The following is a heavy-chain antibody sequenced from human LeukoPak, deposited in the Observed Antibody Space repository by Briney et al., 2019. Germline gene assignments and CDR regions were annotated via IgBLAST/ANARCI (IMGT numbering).Heavy chain of an antibody. CDR1: GLTFSDAW. D-gene: IGHD1-7*01. V-gene: IGHV3-15*01. Sequence: GGSLRLSCAASGLTFSDAWMSWVRQAPGKGLEWVGRIKSKTEGETIDYAAPVRGRFTISRDDSKNTLYLQMNNLKTEDTAVYYCTTDGVVTGTTASDYWGQGTLVTVS. J-gene: IGHJ4*02. CDR2: IKSKTEGETI. CDR3: TTDGVVTGTTASDY.